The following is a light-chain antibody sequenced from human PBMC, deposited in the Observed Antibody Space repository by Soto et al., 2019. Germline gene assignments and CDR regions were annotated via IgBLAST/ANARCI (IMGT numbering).Light chain of an antibody. J-gene: IGKJ1*01. CDR1: QTISSW. V-gene: IGKV1-5*03. CDR3: QQYSYYAT. CDR2: KAS. Sequence: DIQMTQSPSTLSASVGDRVTITCRASQTISSWLAWYQQKPGKAPKLLIDKASTLESGVPSRFSVSGSGTDFTLTVTSLQPEDFATYYCQQYSYYATFGQGTKVEIK.